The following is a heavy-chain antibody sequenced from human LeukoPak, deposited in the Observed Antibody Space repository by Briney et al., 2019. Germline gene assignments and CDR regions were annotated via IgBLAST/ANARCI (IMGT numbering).Heavy chain of an antibody. D-gene: IGHD6-6*01. V-gene: IGHV3-33*06. CDR1: GFTFSSYG. CDR3: AKARGIAARPGIAGS. J-gene: IGHJ4*02. CDR2: IWYDGSNK. Sequence: GGSLRLSCAASGFTFSSYGMHWVRQAPGKGLEWVAVIWYDGSNKYYADSVKGRFTISRDNSKNTLYLQMNSLRAEDTAVYYCAKARGIAARPGIAGSWGQGTLVTVSS.